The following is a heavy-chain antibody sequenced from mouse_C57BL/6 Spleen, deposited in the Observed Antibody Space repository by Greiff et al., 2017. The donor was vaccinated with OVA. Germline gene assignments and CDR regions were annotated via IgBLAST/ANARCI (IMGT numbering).Heavy chain of an antibody. CDR3: ASEGYYGSSPYAMDY. CDR1: GYTFTSYW. CDR2: INPSNGGT. J-gene: IGHJ4*01. V-gene: IGHV1-53*01. D-gene: IGHD1-1*01. Sequence: VQLKQPGTELVKPGASVKLSCKASGYTFTSYWMHWVKQRPGQGLEWIGNINPSNGGTNYNEKFKSKATLTVDKSSSTAYMQLSSLTSEDSAVYYCASEGYYGSSPYAMDYWGQGTSVTVSS.